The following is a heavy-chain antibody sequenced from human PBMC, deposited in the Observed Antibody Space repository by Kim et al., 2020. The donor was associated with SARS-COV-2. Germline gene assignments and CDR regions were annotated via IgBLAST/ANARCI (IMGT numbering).Heavy chain of an antibody. CDR2: IYYSGST. D-gene: IGHD3-16*01. J-gene: IGHJ6*02. V-gene: IGHV4-39*01. CDR3: ACLGSVATFYYYGMDV. Sequence: SETLSLTCTVSGGSISSSSYYWGWIRQPPGKGLEWIGSIYYSGSTYYNPSLKSRVTISVDTSKNQFSLKLSSVTAADTAVYYCACLGSVATFYYYGMDVWGQGTTVTVSS. CDR1: GGSISSSSYY.